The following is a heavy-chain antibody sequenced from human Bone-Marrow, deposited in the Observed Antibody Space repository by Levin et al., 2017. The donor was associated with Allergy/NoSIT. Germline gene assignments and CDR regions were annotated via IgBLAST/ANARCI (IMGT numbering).Heavy chain of an antibody. V-gene: IGHV6-1*01. J-gene: IGHJ6*02. Sequence: SQTLSLTCAISGDSVSSNSAAWNWIRQSPSRGLEWLGRTYYRSKWYNDYAVSVKSRITINPDTSKNQFSLQLNSVTPEDTAVYYCTRAEKATLLWFGELLSYYYYYGMDVWGQGTTVTVSS. CDR1: GDSVSSNSAA. D-gene: IGHD3-10*01. CDR3: TRAEKATLLWFGELLSYYYYYGMDV. CDR2: TYYRSKWYN.